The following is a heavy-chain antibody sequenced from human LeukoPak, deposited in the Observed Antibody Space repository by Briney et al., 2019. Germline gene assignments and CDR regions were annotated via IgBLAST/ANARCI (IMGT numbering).Heavy chain of an antibody. CDR3: AKDKYSSSLYYFDY. V-gene: IGHV3-9*01. J-gene: IGHJ4*02. CDR2: ISWNSGSI. D-gene: IGHD6-13*01. Sequence: PGRSLRLSCAASGFTFDDYAMHWVRQAPGKGLEWVSGISWNSGSIGYADSVKGRFTISRDNVKNSLYLQMNSLRAEDTALYYCAKDKYSSSLYYFDYWGQGTLVTVSS. CDR1: GFTFDDYA.